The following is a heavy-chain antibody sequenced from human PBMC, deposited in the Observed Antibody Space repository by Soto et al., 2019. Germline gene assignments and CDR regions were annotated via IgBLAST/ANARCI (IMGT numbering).Heavy chain of an antibody. D-gene: IGHD5-18*01. CDR2: INPNGGTS. V-gene: IGHV1-46*01. J-gene: IGHJ4*02. CDR1: GYTFTHYY. Sequence: ASVKVSCKASGYTFTHYYMHWVRQTPGQGLEWMGIINPNGGTSTYAQKFRAGFTMTRDTSTSTFYMELSGVRSEDSAVYYCATSVNSAMAFDFWGQGTLVTVPQ. CDR3: ATSVNSAMAFDF.